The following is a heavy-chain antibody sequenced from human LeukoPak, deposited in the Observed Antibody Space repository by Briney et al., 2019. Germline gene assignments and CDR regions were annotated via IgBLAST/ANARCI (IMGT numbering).Heavy chain of an antibody. J-gene: IGHJ3*02. CDR2: ISSSSYI. CDR3: ATPGPEGQDAFDI. V-gene: IGHV3-21*01. D-gene: IGHD1-14*01. Sequence: KPGGSLRLSCAASGFTFSSYSMNWVRQAPGKGLEWVSSISSSSYIYYSDSVKGRFTISRDNAKNSLYLQMNSLRAEDTAVYYCATPGPEGQDAFDIWGQGTMVTVSS. CDR1: GFTFSSYS.